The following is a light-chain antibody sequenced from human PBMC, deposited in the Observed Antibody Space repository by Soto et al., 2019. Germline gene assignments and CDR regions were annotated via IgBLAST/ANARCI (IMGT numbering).Light chain of an antibody. CDR1: QSVSSN. V-gene: IGKV3-15*01. CDR2: GAS. J-gene: IGKJ2*01. CDR3: QQYNNWPPYT. Sequence: EIVMTQSPATLSVSPGERATLSCRASQSVSSNLAWYQQKPCQAPRLLIYGASTRATGIPARFSGSGSGTEFNLTNSSLQSEDFAVYYCQQYNNWPPYTFGQGTKLEIK.